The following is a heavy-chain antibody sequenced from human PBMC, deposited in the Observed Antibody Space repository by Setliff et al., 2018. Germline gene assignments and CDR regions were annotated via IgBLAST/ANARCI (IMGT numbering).Heavy chain of an antibody. Sequence: SVKVSCKASGGTFSSYAISWVRQAPGQGLEWMGGIIPILGIANYAQKFQGRVTITADESTSTAYMELSSLRSEDTAVYYCAREYGGRFSRWFDPWGQGTLVTVSS. CDR1: GGTFSSYA. J-gene: IGHJ5*02. D-gene: IGHD2-15*01. V-gene: IGHV1-69*10. CDR2: IIPILGIA. CDR3: AREYGGRFSRWFDP.